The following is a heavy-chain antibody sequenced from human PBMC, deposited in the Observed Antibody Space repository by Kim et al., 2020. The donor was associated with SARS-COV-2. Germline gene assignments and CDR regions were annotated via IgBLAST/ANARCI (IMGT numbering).Heavy chain of an antibody. Sequence: SETLSLTCTVSGGSISSYYWSWIRQPPGKGLEWIGYIYYSGSTNYNPSLKSRVTISVDTSKNQFSLKLSSVTAADTAVYYCAGADSSGYYWLFYWGQGTL. D-gene: IGHD3-22*01. CDR3: AGADSSGYYWLFY. CDR2: IYYSGST. J-gene: IGHJ4*02. CDR1: GGSISSYY. V-gene: IGHV4-59*01.